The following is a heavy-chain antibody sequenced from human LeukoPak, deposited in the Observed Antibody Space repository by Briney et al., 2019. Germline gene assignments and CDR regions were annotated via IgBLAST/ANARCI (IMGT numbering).Heavy chain of an antibody. D-gene: IGHD3-22*01. Sequence: SETLSLTCTVAAGSIRNYYWSWIRPPAGKGLEWIGRIYTSGSTDYNPSLKSRVTMSVDTSKNQFSLKLSSVTAADTAVYYCARESKSYDGSGYYHDYWGQGTLVTVSS. V-gene: IGHV4-4*07. J-gene: IGHJ4*02. CDR2: IYTSGST. CDR1: AGSIRNYY. CDR3: ARESKSYDGSGYYHDY.